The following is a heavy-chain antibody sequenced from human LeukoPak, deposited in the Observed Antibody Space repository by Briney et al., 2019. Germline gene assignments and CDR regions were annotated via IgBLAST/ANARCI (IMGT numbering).Heavy chain of an antibody. CDR2: INCDGSST. J-gene: IGHJ6*02. Sequence: GGSLRLSCAASGFTFSSYWMHWVRQAPGKGLVWVSRINCDGSSTSYADSVKGRFTISRDNAKNTLYLQMNSLRAEDTAVYYCALTTQYYYGMDVWGQGTTVTVSS. CDR3: ALTTQYYYGMDV. V-gene: IGHV3-74*01. CDR1: GFTFSSYW. D-gene: IGHD1-14*01.